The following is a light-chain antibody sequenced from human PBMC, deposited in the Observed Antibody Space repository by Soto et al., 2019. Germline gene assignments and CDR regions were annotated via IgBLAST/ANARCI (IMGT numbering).Light chain of an antibody. CDR2: DAS. J-gene: IGKJ1*01. V-gene: IGKV1-5*01. Sequence: DIQMTQSPSTLSASVGDRVTITCRASQSISSWLAWYQQKPGKAPKLLIYDASRLESGVPSRFRGSGSGTEFTLTISSLQPDAFATYYCQQYNSYWTFGQGTKVEIK. CDR1: QSISSW. CDR3: QQYNSYWT.